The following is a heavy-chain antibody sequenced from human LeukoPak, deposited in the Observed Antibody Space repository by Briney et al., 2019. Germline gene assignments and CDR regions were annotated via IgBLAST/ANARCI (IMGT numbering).Heavy chain of an antibody. CDR2: IKQDGSEK. CDR1: GFTFSTYW. J-gene: IGHJ4*02. CDR3: ARVRIAAAGTGHFDY. D-gene: IGHD6-13*01. V-gene: IGHV3-7*01. Sequence: PGGSLRLSCAASGFTFSTYWMSWVRQAPGKGLEWVANIKQDGSEKYYVDSVKGRFTISRDNAKNSLYLQMNSLRAEDTAVYYCARVRIAAAGTGHFDYWGQGTLVTVSS.